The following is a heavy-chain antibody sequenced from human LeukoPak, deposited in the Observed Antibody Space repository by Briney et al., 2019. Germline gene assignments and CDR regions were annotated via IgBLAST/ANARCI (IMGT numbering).Heavy chain of an antibody. CDR2: IIPIFGTA. V-gene: IGHV1-69*13. Sequence: ASVKVSCKASGGTFSSYAISWVRQAPGQGLEWMGGIIPIFGTANYAQKFQGRVTITANESTSTAYMELSSLRSEDTAVYYCARVSGYYYAGAFDIWGQGTMVTVSS. J-gene: IGHJ3*02. CDR1: GGTFSSYA. CDR3: ARVSGYYYAGAFDI. D-gene: IGHD3-22*01.